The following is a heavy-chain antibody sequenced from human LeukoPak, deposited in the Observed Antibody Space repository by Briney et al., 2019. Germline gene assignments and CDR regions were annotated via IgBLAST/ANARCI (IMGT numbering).Heavy chain of an antibody. V-gene: IGHV3-48*04. Sequence: GSLRLSCAASGFTFSSYSMNWVRQALGKGLEWVSYISSASGSIYYADSVKGRFTISRDNAKNSLFLQMNSLRAEDTAVYYCARLPAYCSSTSCYYDYWGQGTLVTVSS. CDR3: ARLPAYCSSTSCYYDY. J-gene: IGHJ4*02. CDR2: ISSASGSI. D-gene: IGHD2-2*01. CDR1: GFTFSSYS.